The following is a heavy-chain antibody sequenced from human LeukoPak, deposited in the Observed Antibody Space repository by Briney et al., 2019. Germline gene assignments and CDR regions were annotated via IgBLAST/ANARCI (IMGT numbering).Heavy chain of an antibody. Sequence: PGESLKISCKGSGYSFTSYWIGWVRQMPGKGLEWMGIIYPGDSDTRYSPSFQGHVTISADKSISTAYLQWSSLKASDTAMYYCARFGRSGSDRGYCSGGSCYSDYYYGMDVWGQGTTVTVSS. CDR2: IYPGDSDT. CDR1: GYSFTSYW. J-gene: IGHJ6*02. D-gene: IGHD2-15*01. CDR3: ARFGRSGSDRGYCSGGSCYSDYYYGMDV. V-gene: IGHV5-51*01.